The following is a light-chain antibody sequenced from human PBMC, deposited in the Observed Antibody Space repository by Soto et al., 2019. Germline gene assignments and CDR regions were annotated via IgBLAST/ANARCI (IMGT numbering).Light chain of an antibody. CDR3: QQYYSYLT. CDR1: QGISSY. CDR2: AAS. Sequence: AIRMTQSPSSFSASTGDRVTITCRASQGISSYLAWYQQKPGKAPKLLIYAASTLQSGVPSRFSGSGFETDFTLTISCLQAEDFATYYCQQYYSYLTFGGGTKVEIK. V-gene: IGKV1-8*01. J-gene: IGKJ4*01.